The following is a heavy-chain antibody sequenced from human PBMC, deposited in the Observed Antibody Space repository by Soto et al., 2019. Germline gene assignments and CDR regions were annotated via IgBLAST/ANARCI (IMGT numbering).Heavy chain of an antibody. V-gene: IGHV3-49*04. CDR2: IRSKAYGGTT. CDR1: GFTFGDYA. Sequence: SLRISCTASGFTFGDYAMSWVRQAPGKGLEWVGFIRSKAYGGTTEYAASVKGRFTISRDDSKSIAYLQMNSLKTEDTAVYYCTRDQHYYDSSGYDYWGQGTLVTVSS. D-gene: IGHD3-22*01. J-gene: IGHJ4*02. CDR3: TRDQHYYDSSGYDY.